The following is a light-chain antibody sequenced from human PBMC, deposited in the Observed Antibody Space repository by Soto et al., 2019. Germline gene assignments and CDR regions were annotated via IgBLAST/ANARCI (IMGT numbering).Light chain of an antibody. V-gene: IGKV2-30*01. CDR2: KVS. CDR1: QSLVYSDGNTY. Sequence: DVVMTQSPLSLPVTLGQPASISCRASQSLVYSDGNTYLNWFQQRPGQSPRRLFAKVSNRDSGVPDRFSGSESGTFFTLKIRRVEAEDVGLYYCMQGTHWPYTFGQGTKLEIK. J-gene: IGKJ2*01. CDR3: MQGTHWPYT.